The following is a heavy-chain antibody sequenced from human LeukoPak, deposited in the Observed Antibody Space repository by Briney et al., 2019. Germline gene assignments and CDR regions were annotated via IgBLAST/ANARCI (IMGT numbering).Heavy chain of an antibody. CDR2: MYYSGNT. J-gene: IGHJ4*02. D-gene: IGHD3-22*01. CDR3: ARTQYFYDSSGYSYPYFDS. V-gene: IGHV4-39*01. Sequence: PSETLSLTCTVSGGSISSSSYYWGWIRQPPGKGLEWIGSMYYSGNTYYNPSLKSRVTISVDTSKNQVSLKLTSVTAADTALYYCARTQYFYDSSGYSYPYFDSWGQGALVTVSS. CDR1: GGSISSSSYY.